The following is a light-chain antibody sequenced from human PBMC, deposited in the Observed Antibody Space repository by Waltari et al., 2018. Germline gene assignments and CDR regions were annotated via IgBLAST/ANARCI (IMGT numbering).Light chain of an antibody. CDR2: DVS. CDR1: SSDVGGYNY. Sequence: QSALTQPPSASGSPGQSVTISCPGTSSDVGGYNYASWYQQHPGKAPKLMIFDVSKRPSGVPDRFSGSKSGNTASLTVSGLQAEDEADYYCSSYAGNNVVFGGGTKLTVL. J-gene: IGLJ2*01. CDR3: SSYAGNNVV. V-gene: IGLV2-8*01.